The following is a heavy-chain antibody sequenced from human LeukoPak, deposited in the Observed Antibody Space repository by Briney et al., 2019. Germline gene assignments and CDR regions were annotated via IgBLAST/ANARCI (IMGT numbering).Heavy chain of an antibody. Sequence: GGSLRLSCAASGFTLSKYWMHWVRQAPGKGPVWVSRINRDGSRIGYADSVKGRFTISRDSAKNTLYLQMNSLRAEDTAVYYCSRDFVGADDYWGQGTLVTVSS. V-gene: IGHV3-74*01. CDR2: INRDGSRI. D-gene: IGHD1-26*01. CDR1: GFTLSKYW. CDR3: SRDFVGADDY. J-gene: IGHJ4*02.